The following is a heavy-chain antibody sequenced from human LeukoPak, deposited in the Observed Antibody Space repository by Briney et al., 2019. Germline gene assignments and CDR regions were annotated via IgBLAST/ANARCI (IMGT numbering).Heavy chain of an antibody. Sequence: SETLSLTCTVSGGSISSFFWSWIRQPPGKGLEWIGYIYYSGSTNHNPSLKSRVTISVDTSKNQFSLKLSSVSATDTAVYYCVSPRGFSYGYFDYWGQGTLVTVSS. CDR3: VSPRGFSYGYFDY. J-gene: IGHJ4*02. V-gene: IGHV4-59*08. CDR1: GGSISSFF. CDR2: IYYSGST. D-gene: IGHD5-18*01.